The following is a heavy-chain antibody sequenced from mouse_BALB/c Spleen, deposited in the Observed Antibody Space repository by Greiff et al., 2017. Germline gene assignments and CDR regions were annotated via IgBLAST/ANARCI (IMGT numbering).Heavy chain of an antibody. J-gene: IGHJ4*01. CDR2: ISSGSSTI. D-gene: IGHD3-1*01. CDR1: GFTFSSFG. CDR3: ARSGYHYAMDY. Sequence: EVQVVESGGGLVQPGGSRKLSCAASGFTFSSFGMHWVRQAPEKGLEWVAYISSGSSTIYYAHTVKGRFTISRDNPKNTLFLQMTSLRSEDTAMYYCARSGYHYAMDYWGQGTSVTVSS. V-gene: IGHV5-17*02.